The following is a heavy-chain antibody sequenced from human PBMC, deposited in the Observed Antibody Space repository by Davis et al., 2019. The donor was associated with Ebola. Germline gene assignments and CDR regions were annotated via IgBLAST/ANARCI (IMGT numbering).Heavy chain of an antibody. V-gene: IGHV3-21*01. CDR3: ARLPLGATRYYFDY. D-gene: IGHD1-26*01. CDR2: ISSGGYSI. J-gene: IGHJ4*02. CDR1: GFTFSTYR. Sequence: GGSLRLSCAASGFTFSTYRMNWVRLAPGKGLEWVASISSGGYSIYYADSVKGRFAISRDNAKNSLYLQMNSLRAEDMAVYYCARLPLGATRYYFDYWGQGTLVTVSS.